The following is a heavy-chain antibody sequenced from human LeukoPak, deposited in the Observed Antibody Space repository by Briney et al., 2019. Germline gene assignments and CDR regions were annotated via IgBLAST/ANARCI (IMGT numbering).Heavy chain of an antibody. CDR3: GGSASVIRNWFDP. D-gene: IGHD3-3*01. J-gene: IGHJ5*02. V-gene: IGHV4-34*01. CDR2: INHSGST. CDR1: GGSFSGYY. Sequence: PSETLSLTCAVYGGSFSGYYWSWIRQPPGKGLEWIGEINHSGSTNYNPSLKSRVTISVDTSKNQFSLKLSSVTAADTAVYYCGGSASVIRNWFDPWGQGTLVTVSS.